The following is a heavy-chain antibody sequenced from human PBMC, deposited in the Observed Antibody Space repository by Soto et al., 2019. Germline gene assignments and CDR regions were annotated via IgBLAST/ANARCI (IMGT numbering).Heavy chain of an antibody. CDR3: ARDRVMLTFGGASEEWGIDS. V-gene: IGHV4-59*06. CDR2: IFYSGPT. Sequence: SETLSLTCTVSGGSISSYYWSWIRQLPGKGLEWIGYIFYSGPTYYNPSLKSRVTISVDTSKNQFSLKLNSVTAADTAVYYCARDRVMLTFGGASEEWGIDSWGQGTLVTVSS. D-gene: IGHD3-16*01. J-gene: IGHJ4*02. CDR1: GGSISSYY.